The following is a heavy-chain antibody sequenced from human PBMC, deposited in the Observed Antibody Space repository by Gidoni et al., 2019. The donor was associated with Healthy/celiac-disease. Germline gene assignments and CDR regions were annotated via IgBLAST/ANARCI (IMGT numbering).Heavy chain of an antibody. CDR3: ARVALRYFDWLSIPGDSYGMDV. CDR2: ISAYNGNT. D-gene: IGHD3-9*01. Sequence: QVQLVPSGAEVKKPGASVKVSCTASGYPFPSYGISCVRQAPGQGLEWMGGISAYNGNTNYAQKLQGRVTMNTDTSTSTAYMELRSLRSDDTAVYYCARVALRYFDWLSIPGDSYGMDVWGQGTTVTVSS. J-gene: IGHJ6*02. V-gene: IGHV1-18*01. CDR1: GYPFPSYG.